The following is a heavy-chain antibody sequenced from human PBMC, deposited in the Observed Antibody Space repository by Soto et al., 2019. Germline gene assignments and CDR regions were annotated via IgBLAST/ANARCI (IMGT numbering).Heavy chain of an antibody. CDR3: AREGYGGYGKPFDY. CDR2: IIPIFGAA. Sequence: ASVKVSCKASGGTFSTYSFTWVRQAPGQGLEWMVGIIPIFGAANYAQKFQGRVTITADDSTSTVYMELSSLRSEDTAVYYCAREGYGGYGKPFDYWGQGTLVTVSS. D-gene: IGHD4-17*01. V-gene: IGHV1-69*13. CDR1: GGTFSTYS. J-gene: IGHJ4*02.